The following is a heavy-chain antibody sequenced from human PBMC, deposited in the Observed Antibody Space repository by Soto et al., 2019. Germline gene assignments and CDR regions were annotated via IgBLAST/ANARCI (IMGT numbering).Heavy chain of an antibody. Sequence: QLQLQESGPGLVKPSETLSLTCTVSGGSISSSSYYWGWIRQPPGKGLEWIGSIYYSGSTYYNPSLKSRVTISVDTSKNQFSLKLSSVTAADTAVYYCARAGYCSSTSCYAGNPDDTGYYYYGMDVWGQGTTVTVSS. J-gene: IGHJ6*02. D-gene: IGHD2-2*01. CDR3: ARAGYCSSTSCYAGNPDDTGYYYYGMDV. CDR1: GGSISSSSYY. V-gene: IGHV4-39*01. CDR2: IYYSGST.